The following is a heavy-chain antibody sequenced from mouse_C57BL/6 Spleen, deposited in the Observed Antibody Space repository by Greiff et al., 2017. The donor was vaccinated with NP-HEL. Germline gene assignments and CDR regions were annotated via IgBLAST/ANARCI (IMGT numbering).Heavy chain of an antibody. CDR3: ASSFYGNSFAY. V-gene: IGHV1-52*01. Sequence: VQLQQPGAELVRPGSSVKLSCKASGYTFTSYWMHWVKQRPIQGLEWIGNIDPSDSETHYNQKFKDKATLTVDKSSSTAYMQLSSLTSEDSAVYYCASSFYGNSFAYWGQGTLVTVSA. CDR2: IDPSDSET. D-gene: IGHD2-10*01. CDR1: GYTFTSYW. J-gene: IGHJ3*01.